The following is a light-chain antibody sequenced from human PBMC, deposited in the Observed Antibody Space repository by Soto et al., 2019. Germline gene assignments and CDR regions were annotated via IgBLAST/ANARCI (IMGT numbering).Light chain of an antibody. CDR1: QSISSW. J-gene: IGKJ4*01. CDR3: QQYHSDSLT. V-gene: IGKV1-5*03. Sequence: DIQMTQSPSTLSASVGDRVTITCRARQSISSWLAWYQQKPGKAPKLLIYKASSLEGGGPSRFSGSGSGTDFTLTISSLQPDDFATYYCQQYHSDSLTFGGGTQVDSK. CDR2: KAS.